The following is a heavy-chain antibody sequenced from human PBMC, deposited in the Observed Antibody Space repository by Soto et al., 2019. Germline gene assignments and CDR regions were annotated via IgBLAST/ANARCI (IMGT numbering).Heavy chain of an antibody. CDR1: GFSLSTSGVG. D-gene: IGHD1-1*01. Sequence: SGPTLVNPTHTLTLTCTFSGFSLSTSGVGVGLLRQPPGKALEWLALIYWNDDKRYSPSLKSRLTITKDTSKNQVVLTMTNMDPVDTATYYCALERDWNDGSGGMDVWGQGTTVTVS. J-gene: IGHJ6*02. CDR2: IYWNDDK. V-gene: IGHV2-5*01. CDR3: ALERDWNDGSGGMDV.